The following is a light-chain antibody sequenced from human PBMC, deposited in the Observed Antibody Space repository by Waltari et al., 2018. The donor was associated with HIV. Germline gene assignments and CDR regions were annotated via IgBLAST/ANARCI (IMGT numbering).Light chain of an antibody. CDR1: RRDVGTYAY. CDR3: CSFAGSNFV. V-gene: IGLV2-23*02. J-gene: IGLJ1*01. CDR2: DVT. Sequence: QSALPPPPSLSGSPGQATTLPCTGRRRDVGTYAYISWYQQHPGTAPKLIISDVTQRPSGISNRFSGSKSGTTASLTISGLQAEDEAEYFCCSFAGSNFVFGSGTKVTVL.